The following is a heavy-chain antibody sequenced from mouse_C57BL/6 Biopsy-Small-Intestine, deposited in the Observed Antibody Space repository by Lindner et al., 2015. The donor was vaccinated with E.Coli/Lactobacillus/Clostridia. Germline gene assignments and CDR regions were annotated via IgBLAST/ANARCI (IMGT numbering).Heavy chain of an antibody. Sequence: VQLQESGGGLVKPGGSLKLSCAASGFTFSSYAMSWVRQTPEKRLEWVATISDGGSYTYYPDNVKGRFTISRDNAKNNLYLQMSHLKSEDTAMYYCARDGTGSGYWYFDVWGTGTTVTVSS. V-gene: IGHV5-4*01. D-gene: IGHD1-1*01. J-gene: IGHJ1*03. CDR1: GFTFSSYA. CDR3: ARDGTGSGYWYFDV. CDR2: ISDGGSYT.